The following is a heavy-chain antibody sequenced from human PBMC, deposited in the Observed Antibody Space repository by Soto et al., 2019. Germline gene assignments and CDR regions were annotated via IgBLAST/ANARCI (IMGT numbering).Heavy chain of an antibody. CDR1: GYIFTDSH. CDR3: ERDPPRFFTSSPEGAGL. V-gene: IGHV1-2*02. D-gene: IGHD6-6*01. J-gene: IGHJ4*02. CDR2: INPKTGDT. Sequence: ASVKVSCKASGYIFTDSHIHWVRQASGQGLEWLGWINPKTGDTHYSQKFQGRIIMTRDTSISTAYLELTNLTSDDTAVYSCERDPPRFFTSSPEGAGLWGRGTLVTVSS.